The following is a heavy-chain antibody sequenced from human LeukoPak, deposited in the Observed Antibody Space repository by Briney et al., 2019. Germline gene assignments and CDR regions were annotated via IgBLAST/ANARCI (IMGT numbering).Heavy chain of an antibody. CDR2: VYYSGST. J-gene: IGHJ4*02. CDR1: GGSISSYY. V-gene: IGHV4-59*01. CDR3: ARGRPMYYDSSGYPLIYFDY. D-gene: IGHD3-22*01. Sequence: SETLSLTCTVSGGSISSYYWSWIRQPPGKGLEWIGYVYYSGSTNYNPSLKSRVTISVDTSKNQFSLKLSSVIAADTAEYYCARGRPMYYDSSGYPLIYFDYWGQGTLVTVSS.